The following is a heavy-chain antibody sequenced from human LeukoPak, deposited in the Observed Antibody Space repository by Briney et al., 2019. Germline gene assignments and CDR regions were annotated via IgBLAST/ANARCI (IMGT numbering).Heavy chain of an antibody. Sequence: SATVSCKASGGTFSSYAISWVRQAPGQGLEWMGGIVPIFGTANYAQKFQGRVTITTDESTSTAYMELSSLRSEDTAVYYCARDQENSYYYYYMDVWGKGTTVTVSS. CDR2: IVPIFGTA. CDR3: ARDQENSYYYYYMDV. V-gene: IGHV1-69*05. CDR1: GGTFSSYA. J-gene: IGHJ6*03.